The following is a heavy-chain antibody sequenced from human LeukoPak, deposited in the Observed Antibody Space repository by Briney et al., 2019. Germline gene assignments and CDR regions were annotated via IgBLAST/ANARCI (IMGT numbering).Heavy chain of an antibody. CDR1: GFTFTNYG. D-gene: IGHD3-16*01. V-gene: IGHV1-18*01. CDR3: TRDEGVGERGAY. J-gene: IGHJ4*02. CDR2: ISAYNGDT. Sequence: ASVKVSCKASGFTFTNYGISWVRQAPGQGLEWMGWISAYNGDTNYAQKLQDRVTMTTDTSTSTAYMELRSLRSDDTAMYYCTRDEGVGERGAYWGQGTLVTVSS.